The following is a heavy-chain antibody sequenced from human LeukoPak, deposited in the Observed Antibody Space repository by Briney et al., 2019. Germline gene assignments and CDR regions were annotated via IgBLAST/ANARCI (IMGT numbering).Heavy chain of an antibody. CDR3: ARVAAVGTGYYYYMDV. Sequence: ASVKVSCKASGGTFSSYTISWVRQAPGQGLEWMGRINPNSGGTNYAQKFQGRVTMTRDTSISTAYMELSRLRSDDTAVYYCARVAAVGTGYYYYMDVWGKGTTVTVSS. J-gene: IGHJ6*03. V-gene: IGHV1-2*06. CDR1: GGTFSSYT. D-gene: IGHD6-13*01. CDR2: INPNSGGT.